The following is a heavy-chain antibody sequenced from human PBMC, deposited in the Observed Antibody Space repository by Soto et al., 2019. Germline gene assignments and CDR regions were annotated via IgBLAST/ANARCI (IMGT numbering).Heavy chain of an antibody. Sequence: EVQLVESGGGFVQPGGSLRLSCAASGFTFSSYSMNWVRQAPGKGLEWVSYISSSSSTIYYADSVKGRFTISRDNAKNSLYLQMNSLRAEDSAVYYCARDGMDSSSWYWGGVGIDYWGQGTLGTVSS. CDR1: GFTFSSYS. CDR3: ARDGMDSSSWYWGGVGIDY. CDR2: ISSSSSTI. J-gene: IGHJ4*02. D-gene: IGHD6-13*01. V-gene: IGHV3-48*01.